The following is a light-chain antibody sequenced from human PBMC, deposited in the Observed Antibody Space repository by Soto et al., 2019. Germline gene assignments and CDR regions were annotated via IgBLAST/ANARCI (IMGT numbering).Light chain of an antibody. Sequence: EIVLTQSPATLSLSPGERAPLSCRASQSVSSYLAWYQQKPGQAPRLLIYDASNRATGIPARFSGSGSGTDFTLTISSLEPEDFAVYYCQQRSNWPPKMYTFGQGTKLEIK. CDR1: QSVSSY. CDR3: QQRSNWPPKMYT. V-gene: IGKV3-11*01. J-gene: IGKJ2*01. CDR2: DAS.